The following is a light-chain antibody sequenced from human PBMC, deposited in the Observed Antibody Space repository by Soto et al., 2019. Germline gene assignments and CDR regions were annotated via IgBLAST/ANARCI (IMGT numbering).Light chain of an antibody. CDR1: QSVSNDF. J-gene: IGKJ4*01. CDR2: GAS. V-gene: IGKV3-20*01. Sequence: EIVLTQSPGILSLSPGERATLSCRASQSVSNDFLAWYQQKPSQAPRRLIYGASTRATDVPDRFSGSGSGADFTLTISRLEPEDFAVYSCQQFSSYPLTFGGGTKVDIK. CDR3: QQFSSYPLT.